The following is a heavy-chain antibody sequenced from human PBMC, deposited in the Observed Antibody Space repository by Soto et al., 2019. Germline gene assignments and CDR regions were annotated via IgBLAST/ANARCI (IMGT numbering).Heavy chain of an antibody. CDR3: GKGTDQFYYGIDV. Sequence: QVQLVESGGGVVQPGRSLRLSCAASGFTFSDYGMHWVRQAPDKGLEWVAVISYDGFNKYFRDSVKGRFTISRDNFRNTLFLQMNSARAEDTAVYYCGKGTDQFYYGIDVWGQGTTVTVSS. J-gene: IGHJ6*02. CDR1: GFTFSDYG. CDR2: ISYDGFNK. V-gene: IGHV3-30*18.